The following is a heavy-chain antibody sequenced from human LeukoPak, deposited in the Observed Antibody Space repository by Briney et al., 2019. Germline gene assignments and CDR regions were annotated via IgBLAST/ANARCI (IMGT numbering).Heavy chain of an antibody. V-gene: IGHV1-69*05. CDR1: GGTFSSYA. J-gene: IGHJ4*02. CDR2: IIPIFGTA. Sequence: SVKVSCKASGGTFSSYAISWVRQAPGQGLEWMGGIIPIFGTANYAQKFQGRVTIATDESTSTAYMELSSLRSEDTAVYYCASFSYCTNGVCYYGTVYWGQGTLVTVSS. CDR3: ASFSYCTNGVCYYGTVY. D-gene: IGHD2-8*01.